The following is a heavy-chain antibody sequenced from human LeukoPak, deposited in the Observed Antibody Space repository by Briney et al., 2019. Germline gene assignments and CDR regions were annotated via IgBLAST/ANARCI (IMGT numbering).Heavy chain of an antibody. CDR1: GGSFSGYY. D-gene: IGHD4-4*01. CDR2: INHSGST. Sequence: PSETLSLTCAVYGGSFSGYYWSWIRQPPGKGLEWIGEINHSGSTNYNPSPKSRVTISVDTSKNQFSLKLSSVTAADTAVYYCARDYSNLNDAFDIWGQGTMVTVSS. CDR3: ARDYSNLNDAFDI. V-gene: IGHV4-34*01. J-gene: IGHJ3*02.